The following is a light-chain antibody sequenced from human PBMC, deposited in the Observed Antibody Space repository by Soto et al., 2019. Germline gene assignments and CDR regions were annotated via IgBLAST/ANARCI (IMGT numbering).Light chain of an antibody. CDR2: DVN. V-gene: IGLV2-14*03. J-gene: IGLJ2*01. Sequence: QSVLTQPSSVSVSPGQSITLCCTGNSSDIGAYNFVSWYQQHPGKAPKLMLYDVNIRPSGVSNRFSGSKSGNTASLTISVLQAEDEADYYCTSWTTSTTMIFGGGTKVTVL. CDR3: TSWTTSTTMI. CDR1: SSDIGAYNF.